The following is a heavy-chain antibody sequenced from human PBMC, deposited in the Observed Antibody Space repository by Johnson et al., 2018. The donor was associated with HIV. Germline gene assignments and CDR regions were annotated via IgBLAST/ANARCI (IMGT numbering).Heavy chain of an antibody. D-gene: IGHD5-24*01. CDR2: IRYDGSNK. Sequence: QVQLVESGGGVVQPGRSLRLSCAASGFIFSSNAMHWVRQAPGKGLEWVAFIRYDGSNKYYADSVKGRFTISRDNSKNTLYLQMNSLRAEDTALYYCASGEDDGFGGQGTMVTVSS. J-gene: IGHJ3*01. CDR1: GFIFSSNA. V-gene: IGHV3-30*04. CDR3: ASGEDDGF.